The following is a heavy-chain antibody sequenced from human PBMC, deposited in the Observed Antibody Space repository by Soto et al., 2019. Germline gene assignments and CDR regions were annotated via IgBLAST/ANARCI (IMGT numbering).Heavy chain of an antibody. CDR1: GYTFTSYA. D-gene: IGHD1-26*01. V-gene: IGHV1-18*01. CDR3: ARYSGSYYYYYGMDG. J-gene: IGHJ6*02. Sequence: GASVEVSSKASGYTFTSYAISWVRQAPGQGLEWMGWISAYNGNTNYAQKLQGRVTMTTDTSTSTAYMELRSLRSDDTAVYYCARYSGSYYYYYGMDGWGQGTTVTVSS. CDR2: ISAYNGNT.